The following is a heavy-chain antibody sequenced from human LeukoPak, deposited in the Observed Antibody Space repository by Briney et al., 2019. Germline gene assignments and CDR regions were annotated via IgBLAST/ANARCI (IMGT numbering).Heavy chain of an antibody. D-gene: IGHD3-3*01. CDR3: ARGLRSYYYYGMDV. V-gene: IGHV3-30-3*01. CDR1: GFTFSSYA. Sequence: GGSLRPSFAAPGFTFSSYAMHGSGRAPARGLGGGEVVSYDGSSKYYADSVKGRSTISRDNSKNTLDLQMNSLRTEDTAVYYCARGLRSYYYYGMDVWGQGTTVTVSS. J-gene: IGHJ6*02. CDR2: VSYDGSSK.